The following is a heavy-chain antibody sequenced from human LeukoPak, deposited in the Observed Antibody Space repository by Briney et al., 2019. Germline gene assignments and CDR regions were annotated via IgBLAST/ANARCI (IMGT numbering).Heavy chain of an antibody. D-gene: IGHD6-19*01. CDR1: GGSISSYY. Sequence: PSETLSLTCTVSGGSISSYYWSWIRQPAGKGLEWIGRIYTSGSTNYNPSLKSRVTMSVDTSKNQFSLKLSSVTAADTAVYYCATLPYSSGWHTWSSWGQGTLVTVSS. CDR3: ATLPYSSGWHTWSS. CDR2: IYTSGST. V-gene: IGHV4-4*07. J-gene: IGHJ5*02.